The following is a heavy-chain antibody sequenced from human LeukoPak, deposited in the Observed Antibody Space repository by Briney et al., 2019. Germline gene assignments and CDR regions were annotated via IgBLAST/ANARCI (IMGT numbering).Heavy chain of an antibody. J-gene: IGHJ4*02. CDR1: GGTFSSYA. D-gene: IGHD3-10*01. Sequence: ASVKVSCKASGGTFSSYAISWVRQAPGQGLEWMGGIISIFGTANYVQKFQGRVTITADKSTSTAYMELSSLRSEDTAVYYCAGGITMVRGGPLWPPFDYWGQGTLVTVSS. CDR2: IISIFGTA. CDR3: AGGITMVRGGPLWPPFDY. V-gene: IGHV1-69*06.